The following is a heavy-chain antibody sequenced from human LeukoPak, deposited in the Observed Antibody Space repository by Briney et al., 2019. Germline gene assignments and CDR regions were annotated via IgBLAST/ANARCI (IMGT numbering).Heavy chain of an antibody. CDR2: INSDGSST. CDR1: GFTFSSYG. V-gene: IGHV3-74*03. CDR3: ARVGPYSSGLYYFDY. Sequence: GGSLRLSCAASGFTFSSYGIHWVRQAPGKGLVWVSRINSDGSSTTYADSVKGRFTISRDNAKNTLYLQMNSLRAEDTAVYYCARVGPYSSGLYYFDYWGQGTLVTVSS. J-gene: IGHJ4*02. D-gene: IGHD6-19*01.